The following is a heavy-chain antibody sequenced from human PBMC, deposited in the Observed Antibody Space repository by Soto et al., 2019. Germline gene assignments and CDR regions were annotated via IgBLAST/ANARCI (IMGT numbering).Heavy chain of an antibody. CDR1: GYSFTIYW. J-gene: IGHJ3*02. CDR2: IYPGDSDT. CDR3: ARAAPHVGADPGAFDI. V-gene: IGHV5-51*01. D-gene: IGHD6-25*01. Sequence: PGESLKISCKGSGYSFTIYWIGWVRQMPGKGLEWMGIIYPGDSDTRYSPSFQGQVTISADKSISTAYLQWSSLKASDTAMYYCARAAPHVGADPGAFDIWGQGTMVTVSS.